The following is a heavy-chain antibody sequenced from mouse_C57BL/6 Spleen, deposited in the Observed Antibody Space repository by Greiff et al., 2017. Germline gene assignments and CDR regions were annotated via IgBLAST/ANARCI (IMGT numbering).Heavy chain of an antibody. CDR2: IDPEDGET. V-gene: IGHV14-2*01. J-gene: IGHJ4*01. CDR3: ARTHYYAMDY. CDR1: GFNFTDYS. Sequence: VQLQQSGAELVKPGASVKLSCTASGFNFTDYSMHWVKQRTEQGLEWIGRIDPEDGETNYAPTFQSKATITADTSSNTAYLQLSSLTSEDSAVYYCARTHYYAMDYWGQGTSVTVSS.